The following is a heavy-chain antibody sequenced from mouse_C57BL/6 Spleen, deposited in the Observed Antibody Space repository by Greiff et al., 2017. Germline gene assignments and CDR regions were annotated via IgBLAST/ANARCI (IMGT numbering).Heavy chain of an antibody. CDR2: FHPYNDDT. Sequence: VKLMESGAELVKPGASVKMSCKASGYTFTTYPIEWMKQNHGKSLEWIGNFHPYNDDTKYNEKFKGKTTLTVEKSSSTVYLELSRLTSDDSAVYYCARGNLFYYFDYWGQGTTLTVSS. J-gene: IGHJ2*01. D-gene: IGHD6-2*01. V-gene: IGHV1-47*01. CDR1: GYTFTTYP. CDR3: ARGNLFYYFDY.